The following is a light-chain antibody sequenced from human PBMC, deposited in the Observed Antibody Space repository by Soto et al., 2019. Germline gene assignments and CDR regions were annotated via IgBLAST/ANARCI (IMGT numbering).Light chain of an antibody. CDR3: QQRSNGPPWYT. CDR1: QSVSSY. J-gene: IGKJ2*01. Sequence: EIGLTQSPATLSLSPGERATLSFSASQSVSSYLAWYQQKPVKAPRLLIYDASNRATGIPARFSGSGSGNDFTLTISSIAPEDFAVDYCQQRSNGPPWYTFGQGTTLESK. CDR2: DAS. V-gene: IGKV3-11*01.